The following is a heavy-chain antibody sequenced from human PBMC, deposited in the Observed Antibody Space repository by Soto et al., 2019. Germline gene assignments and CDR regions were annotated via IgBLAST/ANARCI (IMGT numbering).Heavy chain of an antibody. D-gene: IGHD1-1*01. Sequence: EVQVLESGGDLVQPGVALRLTCSVSGFTFSTSSINVVRQAPGKAMEWVSSISGSGDTTDSADTVKGWFLTYSDDYRSTVDQQMNSLGGDDTAIYHFAKGWNTKIEDAFDIWGQGAMVTISS. CDR1: GFTFSTSS. CDR3: AKGWNTKIEDAFDI. J-gene: IGHJ3*02. V-gene: IGHV3-23*01. CDR2: ISGSGDTT.